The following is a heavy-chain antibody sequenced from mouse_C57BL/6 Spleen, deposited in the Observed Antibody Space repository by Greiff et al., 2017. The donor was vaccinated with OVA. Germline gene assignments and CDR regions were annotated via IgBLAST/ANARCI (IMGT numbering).Heavy chain of an antibody. J-gene: IGHJ3*01. V-gene: IGHV2-6*01. Sequence: VQLQESGPGLVAPSQSLSITCTVSGFSLTSYGVDWVRQSPGKGLEWLGVIWGVGSTNYNSALKSRLSISKDNSKSQVFLKMNSLQTDDTAMYYCASESTTVVGRFAYWGQGTLVTVSA. CDR1: GFSLTSYG. CDR2: IWGVGST. D-gene: IGHD1-1*01. CDR3: ASESTTVVGRFAY.